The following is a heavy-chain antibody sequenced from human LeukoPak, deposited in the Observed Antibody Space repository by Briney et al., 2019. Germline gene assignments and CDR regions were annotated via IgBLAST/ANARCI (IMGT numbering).Heavy chain of an antibody. CDR1: GFTFSGYT. V-gene: IGHV3-21*01. J-gene: IGHJ3*01. D-gene: IGHD3-22*01. CDR3: AREHHAPVQRYYSDSTSYSAFDV. CDR2: ISSSSSFI. Sequence: GGSLRLSCAASGFTFSGYTMNWVRQAPGKGLEWVSSISSSSSFIYYADSMKGRVTISRDTAKNSLYLQMHSLRAEHTAVYYCAREHHAPVQRYYSDSTSYSAFDVWGQGTMVTVSS.